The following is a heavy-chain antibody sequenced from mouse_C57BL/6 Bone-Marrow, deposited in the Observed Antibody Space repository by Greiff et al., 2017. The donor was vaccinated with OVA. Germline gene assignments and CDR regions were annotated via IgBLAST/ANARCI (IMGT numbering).Heavy chain of an antibody. J-gene: IGHJ1*03. CDR3: AGGQLGYWYFDV. CDR1: GFPITSGYY. D-gene: IGHD4-1*02. V-gene: IGHV12-3*01. CDR2: ITHSGET. Sequence: VQLQQSGPGLVKPSQSLFLTCSTTGFPITSGYYWIWIRQPPRKLLEWMGYITHSGETFYNPSLQSPISITRETSKNQFFLQLNCVTTEDTAMYYCAGGQLGYWYFDVWGTGTTVTVSS.